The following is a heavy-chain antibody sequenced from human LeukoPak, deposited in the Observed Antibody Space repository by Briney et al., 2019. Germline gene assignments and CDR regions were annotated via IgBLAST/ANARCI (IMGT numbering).Heavy chain of an antibody. J-gene: IGHJ4*02. CDR1: GFTLSSYA. CDR2: ISGSSGST. CDR3: ARDGWIQLWSNTFDY. D-gene: IGHD5-18*01. Sequence: PGGSLRLSCAASGFTLSSYAMNWVRQAPGKGLEWVSVISGSSGSTYYADSVKGRFTISRDNSKNTLYLQMNSLRAEDTAVYYCARDGWIQLWSNTFDYWGQGTLVTVSS. V-gene: IGHV3-23*01.